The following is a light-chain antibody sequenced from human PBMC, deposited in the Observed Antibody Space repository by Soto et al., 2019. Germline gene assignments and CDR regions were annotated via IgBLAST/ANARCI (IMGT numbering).Light chain of an antibody. V-gene: IGKV2-28*01. Sequence: DIVMTQSPLSLPVTPGEPASISCRSSQSLLYSTGNKHLDWYLQKPGQPPQLLIYWGSTRASGVPDRFSGSGSGTDFTLKISRVEADDVGVYYCMQGRQLPATFGQGTRLDIQ. CDR1: QSLLYSTGNKH. J-gene: IGKJ5*01. CDR2: WGS. CDR3: MQGRQLPAT.